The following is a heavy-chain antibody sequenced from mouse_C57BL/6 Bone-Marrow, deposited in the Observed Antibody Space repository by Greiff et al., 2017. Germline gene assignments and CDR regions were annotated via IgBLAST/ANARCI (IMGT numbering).Heavy chain of an antibody. CDR3: AREGGNDPAGFAY. CDR2: ISYDGSN. D-gene: IGHD2-2*01. V-gene: IGHV3-6*01. CDR1: GYSITSGYY. J-gene: IGHJ3*01. Sequence: DVQLQESGPGLLKPSQSLSLTCSVTGYSITSGYYWNWIRQFPGNKLEWMGYISYDGSNNYNPSLKNRISITRDTSKNQFFLKLNSVTTEDTATYYGAREGGNDPAGFAYWGQGTLVTVSA.